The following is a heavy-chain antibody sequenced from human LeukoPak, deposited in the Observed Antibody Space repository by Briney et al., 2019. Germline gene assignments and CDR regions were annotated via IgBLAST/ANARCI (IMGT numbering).Heavy chain of an antibody. Sequence: PGGSLRLSCVASGFTFSNAWMSWVRQAPGKGLEWVGRIKSKTDGGTTDYAAPVKGRFTISRDDSKNTLYLQMNSLKTEDTAVYYCTTVPVIVVVIQPDYWGQGTLVTVSS. CDR3: TTVPVIVVVIQPDY. CDR1: GFTFSNAW. V-gene: IGHV3-15*01. CDR2: IKSKTDGGTT. D-gene: IGHD3-22*01. J-gene: IGHJ4*02.